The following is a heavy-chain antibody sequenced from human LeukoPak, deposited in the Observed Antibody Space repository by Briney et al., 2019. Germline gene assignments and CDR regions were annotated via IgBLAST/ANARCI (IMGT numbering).Heavy chain of an antibody. CDR3: ARDAYYYDSSGYYYSTYYYYMDV. D-gene: IGHD3-22*01. Sequence: GASVKVSCKTSGFTFKDYYIHWVRQAPGQGLEWMGWINPNSGGTNYAQKFQGRVTMTGDTSISTAYMELSRLRSDDTAVYYCARDAYYYDSSGYYYSTYYYYMDVWGKGTTVTVSS. CDR2: INPNSGGT. J-gene: IGHJ6*03. CDR1: GFTFKDYY. V-gene: IGHV1-2*02.